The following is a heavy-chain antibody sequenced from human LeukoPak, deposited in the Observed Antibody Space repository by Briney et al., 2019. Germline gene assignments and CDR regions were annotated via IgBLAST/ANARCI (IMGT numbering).Heavy chain of an antibody. CDR3: ARNLASPYYYGSGTFKVNWFDP. J-gene: IGHJ5*02. V-gene: IGHV4-59*01. CDR2: IYYSGST. Sequence: SETLSLTCTVSGGFISSYYWSWIRQPPGKGLEWIGYIYYSGSTNYNPSLKSRVTISVDTSKNQFSLKLSSVTAADTAVYYCARNLASPYYYGSGTFKVNWFDPWGQGTLVTVSS. D-gene: IGHD3-10*01. CDR1: GGFISSYY.